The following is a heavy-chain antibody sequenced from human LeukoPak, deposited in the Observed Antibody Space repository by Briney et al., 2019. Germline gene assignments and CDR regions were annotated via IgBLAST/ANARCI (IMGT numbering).Heavy chain of an antibody. CDR2: ISGRGNTI. D-gene: IGHD1-26*01. CDR3: ATDRFLGRFAH. J-gene: IGHJ4*02. Sequence: GGSLRLSCAASGFSFSSYTMNWARQAPGKGLEWLSFISGRGNTIYYADSVKGRFTISRDNAKNSLFLQMNSLRAEDTAVYYCATDRFLGRFAHWGQGILVTVSS. CDR1: GFSFSSYT. V-gene: IGHV3-48*04.